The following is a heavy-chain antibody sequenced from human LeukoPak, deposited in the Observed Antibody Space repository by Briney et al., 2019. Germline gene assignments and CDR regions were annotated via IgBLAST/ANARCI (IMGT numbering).Heavy chain of an antibody. D-gene: IGHD2-15*01. CDR2: INPNSGGT. CDR1: GYTFTGYY. CDR3: ARDSRRWVVPFAY. Sequence: ASVKVSCKASGYTFTGYYMHWVRQAPGQGLEWMGWINPNSGGTNYAQKFQGRVTMTRDTSISTAYMELSRLRSDDTAVYYCARDSRRWVVPFAYWGKGTLVTVSS. J-gene: IGHJ4*02. V-gene: IGHV1-2*02.